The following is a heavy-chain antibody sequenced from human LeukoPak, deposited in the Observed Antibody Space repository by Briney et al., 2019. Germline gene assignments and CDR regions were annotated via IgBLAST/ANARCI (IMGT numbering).Heavy chain of an antibody. CDR2: IYYSGST. D-gene: IGHD6-13*01. V-gene: IGHV4-39*07. CDR1: GGSISSSSYY. Sequence: SETLSLTCTVSGGSISSSSYYWGWIRQPPGKGLEWIGSIYYSGSTYYNPSLKSRVTISVDTSKNQFSLELSSVTAADTAVYYCARDRGRGAAAGRDYWGQGTLVTVSS. J-gene: IGHJ4*02. CDR3: ARDRGRGAAAGRDY.